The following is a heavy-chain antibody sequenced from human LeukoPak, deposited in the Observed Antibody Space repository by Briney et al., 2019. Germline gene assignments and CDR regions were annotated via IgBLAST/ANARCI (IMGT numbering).Heavy chain of an antibody. D-gene: IGHD3-22*01. CDR3: VKELDSSGYFDF. CDR2: ISGSGGST. V-gene: IGHV3-23*01. CDR1: GFTVRNYA. J-gene: IGHJ4*02. Sequence: RTGGSLRLSCAASGFTVRNYAMSWVRQAPGKWLEWVSAISGSGGSTYYADSVKGRFTISRDNSKNTLYLQMNSLRAEDTAVYYCVKELDSSGYFDFWGQGTLVTVSS.